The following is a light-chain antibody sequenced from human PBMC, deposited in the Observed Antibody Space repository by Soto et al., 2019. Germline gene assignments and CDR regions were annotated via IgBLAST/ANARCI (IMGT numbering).Light chain of an antibody. J-gene: IGKJ1*01. CDR3: QQSYSTPQT. Sequence: LSASVGDRVPITCRASQSISSYLNWYQQKPGKAPKLLIYAASSLQSGVPSRFSGSGSGTDFTLTISSLQPEDFATYYCQQSYSTPQTFGQGTKVDIK. CDR1: QSISSY. CDR2: AAS. V-gene: IGKV1-39*01.